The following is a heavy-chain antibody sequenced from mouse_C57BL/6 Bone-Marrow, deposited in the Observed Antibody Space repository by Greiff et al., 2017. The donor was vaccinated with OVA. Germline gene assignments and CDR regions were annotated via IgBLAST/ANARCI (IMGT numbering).Heavy chain of an antibody. CDR2: IYPGSGST. J-gene: IGHJ2*01. CDR1: GYTFTSYW. D-gene: IGHD1-1*01. V-gene: IGHV1-55*01. CDR3: ARHGSSLDYFDY. Sequence: QVQLQQSGAELVKPGASVKMSCKASGYTFTSYWITWVKQRPGQGLEWIGDIYPGSGSTNYNEKFKSKATLTVDTSSSTAYMQLSSLTSEDSAVYYCARHGSSLDYFDYWGQGTTLTVSS.